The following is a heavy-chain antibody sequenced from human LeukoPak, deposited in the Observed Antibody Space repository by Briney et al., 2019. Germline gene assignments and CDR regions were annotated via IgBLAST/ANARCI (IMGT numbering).Heavy chain of an antibody. J-gene: IGHJ4*02. V-gene: IGHV1-18*04. Sequence: ASVKVSCTSSVYTFTNCSISWVRQPPGQGLEWMGWISTYTGNTNYAQKLQGSVTMTTDTATSTAYMELRSLTSDDTAVYYWARASVSYDSRLGDYWGQGTLVTVSS. D-gene: IGHD3-22*01. CDR3: ARASVSYDSRLGDY. CDR1: VYTFTNCS. CDR2: ISTYTGNT.